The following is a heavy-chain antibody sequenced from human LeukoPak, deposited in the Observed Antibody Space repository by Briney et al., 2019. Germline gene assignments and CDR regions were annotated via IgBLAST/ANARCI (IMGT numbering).Heavy chain of an antibody. J-gene: IGHJ4*02. D-gene: IGHD3-10*01. V-gene: IGHV1-18*01. CDR3: ARPLYGSGRYYPDY. CDR1: GYTFTSYG. Sequence: GASVKVSCKASGYTFTSYGISWVRQAPGQGLEWMGWISAYNGNTNYAQKLQGRVTMTTDTSTSTAYMELRSLRSDDTAVYYCARPLYGSGRYYPDYWGQGTLVTVSS. CDR2: ISAYNGNT.